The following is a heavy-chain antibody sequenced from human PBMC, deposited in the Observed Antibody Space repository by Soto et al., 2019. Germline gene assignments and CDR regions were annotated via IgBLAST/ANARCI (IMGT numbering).Heavy chain of an antibody. Sequence: GGSLRLSCAASGFTFSSYVTHWVCQAPGKGLEWVAVISYDGSNKYYADSVKGRFTISRDNSKNTLYLQMNSLRAEDTAVYYCAKDLEDYYGSGSAFYYYYGMDVWGQGTTVTVSS. J-gene: IGHJ6*02. CDR1: GFTFSSYV. D-gene: IGHD3-10*01. CDR3: AKDLEDYYGSGSAFYYYYGMDV. CDR2: ISYDGSNK. V-gene: IGHV3-30*18.